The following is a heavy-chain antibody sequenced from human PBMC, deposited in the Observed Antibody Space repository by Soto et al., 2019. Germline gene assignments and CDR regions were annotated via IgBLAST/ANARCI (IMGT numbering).Heavy chain of an antibody. CDR3: AADSGQYWKPVNYYGMDG. D-gene: IGHD1-1*01. J-gene: IGHJ6*02. Sequence: ASLKVSCKASGFTFTSSAVQWVRHARGQRLEWIGWIVVGSGNTNYAQKFQERVTITRDMSTSTAYMELSSLRSEDTAVYYCAADSGQYWKPVNYYGMDGYGQGTTVTV. V-gene: IGHV1-58*01. CDR2: IVVGSGNT. CDR1: GFTFTSSA.